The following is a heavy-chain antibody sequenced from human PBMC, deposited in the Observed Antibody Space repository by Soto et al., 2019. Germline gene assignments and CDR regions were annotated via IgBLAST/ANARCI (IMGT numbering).Heavy chain of an antibody. D-gene: IGHD2-2*01. CDR1: GYTFTSYA. J-gene: IGHJ6*03. Sequence: QVQLVQSGAEVKKPGASVKVSCKASGYTFTSYAMHWVRQAPGQRLEWMGWINAGNGNTKYSQKFQGRVTITRDTSASTAYMELSSLRSEDTAVYYCARDFSTSSMNNYYMDVWGKGTTVTVSS. CDR3: ARDFSTSSMNNYYMDV. CDR2: INAGNGNT. V-gene: IGHV1-3*01.